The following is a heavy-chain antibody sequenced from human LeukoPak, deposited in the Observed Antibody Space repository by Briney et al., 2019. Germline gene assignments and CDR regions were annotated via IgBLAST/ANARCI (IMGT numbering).Heavy chain of an antibody. CDR1: GSTFSSYA. CDR3: AMSYGDYGDY. D-gene: IGHD4-17*01. V-gene: IGHV3-23*01. J-gene: IGHJ4*02. CDR2: ISGSGGST. Sequence: GGSLRLSCAACGSTFSSYAMIWLRQAPGKGLEWVSAISGSGGSTYYADSVKGRFTISRDNSKNTLYLQMNSLRAEDAAVYYCAMSYGDYGDYWGQGTLVTVSS.